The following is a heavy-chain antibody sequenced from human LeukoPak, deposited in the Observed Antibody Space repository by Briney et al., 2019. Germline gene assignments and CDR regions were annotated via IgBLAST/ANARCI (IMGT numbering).Heavy chain of an antibody. J-gene: IGHJ4*02. D-gene: IGHD3-22*01. V-gene: IGHV3-73*01. Sequence: TGGSLKLSCAASGFTFSGSAMHWVRQASGKGPEWVGRIRSKTNNYATAYTASVKGRFTISRDDSKNTAYLQMNSLKTEDTAVYYCTGQAYYYDTSGFNFDYWGQGILVAVSS. CDR1: GFTFSGSA. CDR3: TGQAYYYDTSGFNFDY. CDR2: IRSKTNNYAT.